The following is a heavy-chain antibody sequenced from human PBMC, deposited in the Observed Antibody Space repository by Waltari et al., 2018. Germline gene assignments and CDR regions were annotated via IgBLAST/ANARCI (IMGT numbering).Heavy chain of an antibody. D-gene: IGHD6-19*01. V-gene: IGHV4-59*01. CDR2: IYYSGST. CDR3: ARAGKSSGWPTEAYYFDY. Sequence: QVQLQASGPGLVKPSETLSLTCTVSGGSISSYYWSWIRQPPGKGLEWIGYIYYSGSTNYNPSLKSRVTISVDTSKNQFSLKLSAVTAADTAVYYCARAGKSSGWPTEAYYFDYWGQGTLVTVSS. J-gene: IGHJ4*02. CDR1: GGSISSYY.